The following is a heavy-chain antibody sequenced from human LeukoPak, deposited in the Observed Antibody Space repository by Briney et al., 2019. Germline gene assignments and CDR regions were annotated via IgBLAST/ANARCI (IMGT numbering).Heavy chain of an antibody. CDR1: GGSISSYY. J-gene: IGHJ1*01. CDR3: AREVGAVAGTRYFQH. CDR2: IYYSGST. V-gene: IGHV4-59*01. D-gene: IGHD6-19*01. Sequence: SETLSLTCTVSGGSISSYYWSWIRRPPGKGLEWIGYIYYSGSTNYNPSLKSRVTISVDTSKNQFSLKLSSVTAADTAVYYCAREVGAVAGTRYFQHWGQGTLVTVSS.